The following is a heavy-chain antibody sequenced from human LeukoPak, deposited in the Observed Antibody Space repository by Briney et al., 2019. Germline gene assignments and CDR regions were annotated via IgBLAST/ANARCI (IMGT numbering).Heavy chain of an antibody. CDR3: AKDEDPYNVDTSFDY. Sequence: PGGSLRLSCAASGFTFSSYAMSWVRQAPGKGLEWVSAISSSGGSTYYADSVKGRFTISRDNSKNTLYLQMNSLRAEDTAVYYCAKDEDPYNVDTSFDYWGQGTLVTASS. J-gene: IGHJ4*02. CDR1: GFTFSSYA. CDR2: ISSSGGST. D-gene: IGHD5-18*01. V-gene: IGHV3-23*01.